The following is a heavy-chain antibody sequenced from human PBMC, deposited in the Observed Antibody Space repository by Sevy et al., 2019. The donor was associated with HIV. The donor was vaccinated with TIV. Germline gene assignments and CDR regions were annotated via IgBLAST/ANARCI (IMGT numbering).Heavy chain of an antibody. CDR3: ARSTNSAALDY. CDR1: GFTFSSYW. CDR2: IKQDGGAQ. J-gene: IGHJ4*02. Sequence: EGSLRLSCAVSGFTFSSYWMSWVRQAPGKGLEWVANIKQDGGAQYYVDSVKGRFAISRDNAKNSLFLQMNSLRVEDTAVYYCARSTNSAALDYWGQGTPVTVSS. D-gene: IGHD2-2*01. V-gene: IGHV3-7*01.